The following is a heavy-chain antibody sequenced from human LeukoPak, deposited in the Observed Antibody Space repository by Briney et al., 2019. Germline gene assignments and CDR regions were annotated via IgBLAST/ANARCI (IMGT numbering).Heavy chain of an antibody. CDR3: ANSIQEVGATGAFDI. Sequence: PSETLSLTCTVSGGSISTSYWNWVRQAPGKGLEWVSAISGSGGSTYYADSVKGRFTISRDNSKNTLYLQMNSLRAEDTAVYYCANSIQEVGATGAFDIWGQGTMVTVSS. J-gene: IGHJ3*02. V-gene: IGHV3-23*01. CDR1: GGSISTSY. D-gene: IGHD1-26*01. CDR2: ISGSGGST.